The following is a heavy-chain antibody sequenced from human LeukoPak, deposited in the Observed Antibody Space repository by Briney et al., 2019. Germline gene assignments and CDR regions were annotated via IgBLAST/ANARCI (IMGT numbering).Heavy chain of an antibody. CDR1: GYTFNGYY. Sequence: GASVKVSCKASGYTFNGYYMHWVRQAPGQGLEWMGWINPNSGGTNYAQKFQGRVTMTRDTSISTAYMELSRLRSDDTAVYYCARGPFVGYCSGGSCFPPDYWGQGTPVTVSS. CDR3: ARGPFVGYCSGGSCFPPDY. V-gene: IGHV1-2*02. D-gene: IGHD2-15*01. CDR2: INPNSGGT. J-gene: IGHJ4*02.